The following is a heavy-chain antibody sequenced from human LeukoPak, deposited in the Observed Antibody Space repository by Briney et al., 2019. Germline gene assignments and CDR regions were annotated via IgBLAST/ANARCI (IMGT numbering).Heavy chain of an antibody. D-gene: IGHD2-15*01. Sequence: PGGSLRLSCAASGFTFSSYAMSWVRQAPGKGLEWVSAISGSGGSTYYADSVKGRFTISRDSSKNTLYLQMNSLRAEDTAVYYCATMARRYCSGGSCYSGSDFDYWGQGTLVTVSS. CDR3: ATMARRYCSGGSCYSGSDFDY. CDR2: ISGSGGST. V-gene: IGHV3-23*01. CDR1: GFTFSSYA. J-gene: IGHJ4*02.